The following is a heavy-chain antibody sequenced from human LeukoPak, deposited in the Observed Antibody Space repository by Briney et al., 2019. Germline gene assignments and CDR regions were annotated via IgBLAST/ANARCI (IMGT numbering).Heavy chain of an antibody. CDR3: ARHIGHGAFDI. CDR2: ISAYNGNT. V-gene: IGHV1-18*01. Sequence: ASVKVSCKASGYTFTSYGISWVRQAPGQGLEWMGWISAYNGNTNYAQKLQGRVTMTTDTSTSTAYMELSRLSSDDTAVYYCARHIGHGAFDIWGQVTMVTVSS. CDR1: GYTFTSYG. J-gene: IGHJ3*02.